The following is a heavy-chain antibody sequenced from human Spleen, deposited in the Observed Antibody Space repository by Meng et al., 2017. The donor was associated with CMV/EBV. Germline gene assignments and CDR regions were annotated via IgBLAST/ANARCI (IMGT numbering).Heavy chain of an antibody. CDR3: AAGDNYFAY. V-gene: IGHV1-2*02. CDR2: INPNSGGT. J-gene: IGHJ4*02. CDR1: GYTFTGYY. Sequence: KVYCKASGYTFTGYYMHWVRQAPGQGLEWMGWINPNSGGTNYPQKFQGRVTMTRDTSISTAYMDLISLGFDDTAVYYCAAGDNYFAYWGQGTLVTVSS.